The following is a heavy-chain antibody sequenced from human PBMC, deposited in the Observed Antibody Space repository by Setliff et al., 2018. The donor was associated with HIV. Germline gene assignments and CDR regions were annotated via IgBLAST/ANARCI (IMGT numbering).Heavy chain of an antibody. CDR3: ARDRGIYNTAKGLDY. CDR2: IYTSGST. V-gene: IGHV4-61*08. D-gene: IGHD3-10*01. J-gene: IGHJ4*02. CDR1: GFSLSTSGVC. Sequence: SGPTLVNPTQTLTLTCTFSGFSLSTSGVCVSWIRQPPGKGLEWIGYIYTSGSTHYNPSLRSRVTMSVDTSKNQFSLNLNSVTAADTAVYYCARDRGIYNTAKGLDYRGQGTLVTVSS.